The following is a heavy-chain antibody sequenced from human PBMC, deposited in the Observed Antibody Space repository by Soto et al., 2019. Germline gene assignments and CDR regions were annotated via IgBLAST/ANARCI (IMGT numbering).Heavy chain of an antibody. CDR2: IWYDGSNK. V-gene: IGHV3-33*01. CDR1: GFTFSSYG. D-gene: IGHD3-16*01. CDR3: ARRWGYDAFDI. J-gene: IGHJ3*02. Sequence: LRLSCAASGFTFSSYGMHWVRQAPGKGLEWVAVIWYDGSNKYYADSVKGRFTISRDNSKNTLYLQMNSLRAEDTAVYYCARRWGYDAFDIWGQGTMVTVSS.